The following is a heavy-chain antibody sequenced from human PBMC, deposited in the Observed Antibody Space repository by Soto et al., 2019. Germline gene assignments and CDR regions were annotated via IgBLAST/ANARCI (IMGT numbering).Heavy chain of an antibody. Sequence: PSETLSLTCTVSGASISGYYWTWIRQPPGKGLEWMGYIYYSGTTTNYNPSLKSRVTLSVDTSKNQFSLKLSSVTAADTAVYYCARLGGSFAVPHFDYWGQGTLVTVS. V-gene: IGHV4-59*08. J-gene: IGHJ4*02. D-gene: IGHD1-26*01. CDR1: GASISGYY. CDR3: ARLGGSFAVPHFDY. CDR2: IYYSGTTT.